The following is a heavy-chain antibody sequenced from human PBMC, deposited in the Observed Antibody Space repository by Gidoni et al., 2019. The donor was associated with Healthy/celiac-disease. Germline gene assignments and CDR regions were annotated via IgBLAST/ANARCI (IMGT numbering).Heavy chain of an antibody. V-gene: IGHV3-23*04. D-gene: IGHD6-19*01. CDR2: ISGSGGST. J-gene: IGHJ4*02. Sequence: EVQLVESGGGLVQSGGYLRHSCAAYGFTFSSYAMSCVRQAPGKGLEWVSDISGSGGSTYYADSVKGQFTISRDNSKNKLYLQMNSLRAEDTAVYYCAKDSPRVRFIAVAGQYYFDYWGQGTLVTVSS. CDR3: AKDSPRVRFIAVAGQYYFDY. CDR1: GFTFSSYA.